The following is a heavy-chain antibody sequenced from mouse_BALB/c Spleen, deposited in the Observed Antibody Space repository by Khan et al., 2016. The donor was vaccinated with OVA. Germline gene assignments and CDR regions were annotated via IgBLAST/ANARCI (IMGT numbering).Heavy chain of an antibody. CDR1: GYSITSGYG. CDR2: ISYSGST. CDR3: ARTARIKY. Sequence: EVQLQESGPGLVKPSQSLSLTCTLTGYSITSGYGWNWIRQFPGNKLEWMGYISYSGSTKYNPSLQSRISITRDTSKNQFFLQLNSVTTEDTATYYCARTARIKYWGQGTTLRVSS. J-gene: IGHJ2*01. V-gene: IGHV3-2*02. D-gene: IGHD1-2*01.